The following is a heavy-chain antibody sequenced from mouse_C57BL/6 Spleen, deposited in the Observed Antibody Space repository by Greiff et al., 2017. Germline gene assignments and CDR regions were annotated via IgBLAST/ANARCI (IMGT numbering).Heavy chain of an antibody. Sequence: EVKVVESGEGLVKPGGSLKLSCAASGFTFSSYAMSWVRQTPEKRLEWVAYISSGGDYIYYADTVKGRFTISRYNARNTLYLQLSSLKSEDTAMYYCTRGIYDDYYYYAMDYWGQGTSVTVSS. CDR3: TRGIYDDYYYYAMDY. CDR1: GFTFSSYA. V-gene: IGHV5-9-1*02. D-gene: IGHD2-3*01. J-gene: IGHJ4*01. CDR2: ISSGGDYI.